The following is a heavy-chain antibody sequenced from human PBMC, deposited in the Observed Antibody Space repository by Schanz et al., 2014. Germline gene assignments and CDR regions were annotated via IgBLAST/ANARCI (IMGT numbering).Heavy chain of an antibody. D-gene: IGHD3-10*01. J-gene: IGHJ4*02. CDR3: ARIGGSVFDY. Sequence: DVQLLESGGGLVQPGGSLRLSCAASGFTFTNYAMSWVRQAPGKGLEWVSTIGTSGGTNYAESVRGRFTISRDNAENTLFLQMNSLRAEDTAVYYCARIGGSVFDYWAQGTLVTVSS. CDR2: IGTSGGT. V-gene: IGHV3-23*01. CDR1: GFTFTNYA.